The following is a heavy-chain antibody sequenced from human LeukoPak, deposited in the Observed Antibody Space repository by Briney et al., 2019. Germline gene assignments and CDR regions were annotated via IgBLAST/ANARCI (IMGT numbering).Heavy chain of an antibody. J-gene: IGHJ4*02. CDR3: AKGSGYTGYDLGFDY. CDR2: ISYDGSNK. D-gene: IGHD5-12*01. V-gene: IGHV3-30*18. CDR1: GFTFSSYG. Sequence: GGSLRLSCAASGFTFSSYGMHWVRQAPGKGLEWVAVISYDGSNKYYADSVKGRFTISRDNSKNTLYLQMNSLRAEDTAVYYCAKGSGYTGYDLGFDYWGLGTLVTVSS.